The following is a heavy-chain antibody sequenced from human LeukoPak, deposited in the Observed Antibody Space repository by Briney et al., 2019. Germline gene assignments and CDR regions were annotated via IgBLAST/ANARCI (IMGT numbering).Heavy chain of an antibody. CDR3: ARVGYSDFWSGYYWDY. D-gene: IGHD3-3*01. Sequence: ASVKVSCKASGYTFTSYGISWVRQAPGRGLEWMGWISAYNGNTNYAQKLQGRVTMTTDTSTSTAYMELRSLRSDDTAVYYCARVGYSDFWSGYYWDYWGQGTLATVSS. CDR1: GYTFTSYG. J-gene: IGHJ4*02. CDR2: ISAYNGNT. V-gene: IGHV1-18*01.